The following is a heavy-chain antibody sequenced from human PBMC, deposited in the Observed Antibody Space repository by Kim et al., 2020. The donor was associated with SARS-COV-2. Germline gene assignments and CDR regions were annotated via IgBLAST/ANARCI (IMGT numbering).Heavy chain of an antibody. Sequence: SETLSLTCAVSGTSISSSTWWSWVRQSPGKGLEWIGEIYHSGETNYTPSFKSRVTISVDKSRNQFSLKLTSVTAADPAVYYCVRDPRGLRGFYFYGLYV. J-gene: IGHJ6*01. CDR2: IYHSGET. CDR1: GTSISSSTW. V-gene: IGHV4-4*02. CDR3: VRDPRGLRGFYFYGLYV. D-gene: IGHD5-12*01.